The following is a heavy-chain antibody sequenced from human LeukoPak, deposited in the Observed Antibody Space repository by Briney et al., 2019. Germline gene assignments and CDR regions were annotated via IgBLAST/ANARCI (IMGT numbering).Heavy chain of an antibody. D-gene: IGHD2-2*01. J-gene: IGHJ4*02. CDR3: ARDRVRQLPHPYYFDY. CDR1: GFTFSSYA. V-gene: IGHV3-30*04. Sequence: PGGSLRLSCAASGFTFSSYAMHWVRQVPGKGLEWVAVISYDGSNKYYADSVKGRFTISRDNSKNTLYLQMNSLRAEDTAVYYCARDRVRQLPHPYYFDYWGQGTLVTVSS. CDR2: ISYDGSNK.